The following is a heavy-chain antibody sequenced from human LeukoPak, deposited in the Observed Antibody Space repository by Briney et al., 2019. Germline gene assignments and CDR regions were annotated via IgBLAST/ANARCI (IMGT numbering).Heavy chain of an antibody. V-gene: IGHV4-59*01. J-gene: IGHJ3*02. CDR1: GGSISSYY. CDR2: IYYSGGT. D-gene: IGHD3-22*01. Sequence: SETLSLTCTVSGGSISSYYWSWIRQPPGKGLEWIGYIYYSGGTNYNPSLKSRVTISVDTSKNQFSLKLSSVTAADTAVYYCARDNTMIVVATPGVLSAFDIWGQGTMVTVSS. CDR3: ARDNTMIVVATPGVLSAFDI.